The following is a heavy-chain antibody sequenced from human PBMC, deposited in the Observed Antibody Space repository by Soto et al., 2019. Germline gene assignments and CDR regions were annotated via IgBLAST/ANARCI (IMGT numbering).Heavy chain of an antibody. Sequence: QVQLQQWGAGLLKPSETLSLTCAVYGGSFSGYYWSWIRQPPGKGLEWIGEINHSGSTNYNPSLKRRVTISVDPSKNQLCLKLSSVTAADTAVYYCARGVATVVTSYFDYWGQGTLVTVSS. V-gene: IGHV4-34*01. J-gene: IGHJ4*02. CDR1: GGSFSGYY. CDR3: ARGVATVVTSYFDY. D-gene: IGHD5-12*01. CDR2: INHSGST.